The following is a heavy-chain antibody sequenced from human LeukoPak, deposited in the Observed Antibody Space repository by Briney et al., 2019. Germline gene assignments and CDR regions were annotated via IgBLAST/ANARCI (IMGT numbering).Heavy chain of an antibody. V-gene: IGHV3-33*01. J-gene: IGHJ4*02. Sequence: GGSLRLSCAASGFTFSGYGMHWFRQAPGKGLEWVAIIYSDGTNKYYADSVKGRFTISRENSKNMLYLQVNSLRAEDTGVYYCARDGPHYDIDYWGQGTLVTVSS. CDR2: IYSDGTNK. CDR1: GFTFSGYG. D-gene: IGHD3-3*01. CDR3: ARDGPHYDIDY.